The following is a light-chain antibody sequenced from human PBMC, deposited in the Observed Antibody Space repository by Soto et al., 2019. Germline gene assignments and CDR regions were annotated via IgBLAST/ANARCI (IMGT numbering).Light chain of an antibody. Sequence: AIQMTQSPSSLSASVGDRVTITCRASQDIGNDLAWYQQRPGKAPMLLIYAASSLQSGVPSRFSGSGSGTDFTLTISSLQPGDFATYYCLQDYNFPLTFGGGTKVEIK. V-gene: IGKV1-6*01. CDR3: LQDYNFPLT. J-gene: IGKJ4*01. CDR1: QDIGND. CDR2: AAS.